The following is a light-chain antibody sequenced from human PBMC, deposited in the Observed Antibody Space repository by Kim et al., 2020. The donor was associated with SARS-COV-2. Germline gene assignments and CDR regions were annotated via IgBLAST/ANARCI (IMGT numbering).Light chain of an antibody. J-gene: IGKJ4*01. CDR1: RSVSSY. CDR2: DAS. V-gene: IGKV3-11*01. CDR3: QQRGNWPLT. Sequence: LSPGESASSACRASRSVSSYLAWYQQKPGQAPRLLIYDASNRATGIPARFSGSGSGTDFTLTIGSLEPEDFAVYYCQQRGNWPLTFGGGTKVDIK.